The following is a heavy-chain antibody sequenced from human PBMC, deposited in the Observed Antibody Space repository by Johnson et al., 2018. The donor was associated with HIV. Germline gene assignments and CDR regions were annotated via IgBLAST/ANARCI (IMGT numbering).Heavy chain of an antibody. CDR2: MYSDGRT. CDR1: AFSVSSNY. J-gene: IGHJ3*02. Sequence: VQLVESGGGVVQPGGSLRLSCAVSAFSVSSNYMSWVRQAPGKGLEWVSVMYSDGRTFYADSVKGRFTISRDNSKNTLYLQMNSLRAEDTAVYYCAREDGSGWSTRGDDAFDIWGQGTMVTVSA. CDR3: AREDGSGWSTRGDDAFDI. D-gene: IGHD6-19*01. V-gene: IGHV3-66*01.